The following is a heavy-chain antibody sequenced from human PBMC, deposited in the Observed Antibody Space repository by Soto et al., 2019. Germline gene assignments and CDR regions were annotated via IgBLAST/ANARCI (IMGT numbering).Heavy chain of an antibody. V-gene: IGHV3-23*01. CDR3: AKMEDNIAVAGPPRNLGMDV. J-gene: IGHJ6*02. D-gene: IGHD6-19*01. CDR2: ISGSGGST. CDR1: GFTFSSYA. Sequence: EVQLLESGGGLVQPGGSLRLSCAASGFTFSSYAMSWVRQAPGKGLEWVAAISGSGGSTYYADSVKGLFTVSRDNSKNSMYLQMNRLRAEDTAVYYCAKMEDNIAVAGPPRNLGMDVWGQGTTVTVSS.